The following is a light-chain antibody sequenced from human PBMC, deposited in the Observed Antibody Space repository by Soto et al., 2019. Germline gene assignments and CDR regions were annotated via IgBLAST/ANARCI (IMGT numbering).Light chain of an antibody. Sequence: IVMTQSPLSLSVSPGESASISCRSSQSLLDSNGKSYLDWYLQRPGQSPQLLIHLASDRASGVPDRFSGSGSGTYFTLRISRVEAEDVGVYYCMQALQSPLTFGGGTRVEIK. J-gene: IGKJ4*01. CDR1: QSLLDSNGKSY. CDR2: LAS. V-gene: IGKV2-28*01. CDR3: MQALQSPLT.